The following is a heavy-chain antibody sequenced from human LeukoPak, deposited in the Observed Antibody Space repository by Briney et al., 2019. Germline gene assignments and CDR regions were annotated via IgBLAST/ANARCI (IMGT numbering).Heavy chain of an antibody. D-gene: IGHD2-2*01. CDR2: IHYSGST. CDR1: GGSISSYY. V-gene: IGHV4-59*12. J-gene: IGHJ3*02. CDR3: ARGVRVVPAAIVAFDI. Sequence: SPSETLSLTCTVSGGSISSYYWSWIRQPPGKGLEWIGYIHYSGSTNYNPSLKSRVTISVDTSKNQFSLKLSSVTAADTAVYYCARGVRVVPAAIVAFDIWGQGTMVTVSS.